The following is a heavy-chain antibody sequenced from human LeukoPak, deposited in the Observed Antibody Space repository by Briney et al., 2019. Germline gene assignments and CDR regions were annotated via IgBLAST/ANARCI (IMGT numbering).Heavy chain of an antibody. CDR3: KSGGAASESFDY. CDR2: IKYNRNEE. V-gene: IGHV3-7*01. Sequence: GRSLSLSCAVSVFTLSIYWMSCMPQAPEKGLEWVDNIKYNRNEEYYVDSVKGRFTISRDNAKNSLYLQLNSLRVEDTAVYYCKSGGAASESFDYWGQGTLVTVSS. J-gene: IGHJ4*02. D-gene: IGHD4-23*01. CDR1: VFTLSIYW.